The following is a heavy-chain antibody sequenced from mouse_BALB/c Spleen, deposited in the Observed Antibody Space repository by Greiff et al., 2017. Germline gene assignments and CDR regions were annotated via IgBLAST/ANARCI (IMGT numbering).Heavy chain of an antibody. Sequence: EVMLVESGAELVKPGASVKLSCTASGFNIKDTYMHWVKQRPEQGLEWIGRIDPANGNTKYDPKFQGKATITADTSSNTAYLQLSSLTSEDTAVYYCARRGDGHYYAMDYWGQGTSVTVSS. CDR2: IDPANGNT. J-gene: IGHJ4*01. CDR3: ARRGDGHYYAMDY. V-gene: IGHV14-3*02. D-gene: IGHD2-3*01. CDR1: GFNIKDTY.